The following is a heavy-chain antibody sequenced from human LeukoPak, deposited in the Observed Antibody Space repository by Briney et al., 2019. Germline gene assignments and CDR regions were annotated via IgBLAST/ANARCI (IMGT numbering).Heavy chain of an antibody. CDR1: GGSFSGYY. D-gene: IGHD3-10*01. J-gene: IGHJ6*03. CDR3: ARVKGNMVRGVIIRRYYYYYMDV. CDR2: INHSGST. V-gene: IGHV4-34*01. Sequence: SETLSLTCAVYGGSFSGYYWSWIRQPPGKGLEWIGEINHSGSTNYNPSLKSRVTISVDTSTNQFSLKLSSVTAADTAVYYCARVKGNMVRGVIIRRYYYYYMDVWGKGTTVTVSS.